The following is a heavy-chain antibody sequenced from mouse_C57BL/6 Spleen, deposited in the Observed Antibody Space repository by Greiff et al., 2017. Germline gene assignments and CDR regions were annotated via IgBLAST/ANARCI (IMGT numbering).Heavy chain of an antibody. Sequence: EVMLVESGGGLVQPGGSLSLSCAASGFTFTDYYMSWVRQPPGKALEWLGFIRNSANGYTSDYSSSVKGRFTISRENSQSILYLQMNALRAEDSAAYYCARYRGIYYDYDRGGYFDDWGQGTTLTVAS. CDR2: IRNSANGYTS. CDR1: GFTFTDYY. D-gene: IGHD2-4*01. J-gene: IGHJ2*01. CDR3: ARYRGIYYDYDRGGYFDD. V-gene: IGHV7-3*01.